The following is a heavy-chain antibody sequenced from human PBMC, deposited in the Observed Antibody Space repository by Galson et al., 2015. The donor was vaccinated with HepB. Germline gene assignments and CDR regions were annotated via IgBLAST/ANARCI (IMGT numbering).Heavy chain of an antibody. J-gene: IGHJ4*02. V-gene: IGHV3-74*03. CDR2: INHDGSTT. CDR1: GFNFRDYW. CDR3: ARDANIGATGKLFDK. D-gene: IGHD6-13*01. Sequence: SLRLSCAASGFNFRDYWMHWVRRVPGKGLVWISHINHDGSTTTYADSVRGRFTISRDNAKNTLYLQMDSLRVEDTAVYFCARDANIGATGKLFDKWGQGTLVTV.